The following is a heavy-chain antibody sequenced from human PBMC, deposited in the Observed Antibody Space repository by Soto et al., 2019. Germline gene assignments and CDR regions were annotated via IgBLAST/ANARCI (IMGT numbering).Heavy chain of an antibody. CDR1: GGSISSSSYY. D-gene: IGHD4-17*01. V-gene: IGHV4-39*01. CDR2: IYYSGST. J-gene: IGHJ4*02. CDR3: ARSMTTVVTLDY. Sequence: SETLSLTCTVSGGSISSSSYYWGWIRQPPGKGLEWIGSIYYSGSTYYNPSLKSRVTISVDTSKNQFSLKLSSVTAADTAVYYCARSMTTVVTLDYWGQGTLVTVSS.